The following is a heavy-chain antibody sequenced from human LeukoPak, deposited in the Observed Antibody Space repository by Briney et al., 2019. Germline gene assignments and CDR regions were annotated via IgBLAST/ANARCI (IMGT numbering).Heavy chain of an antibody. D-gene: IGHD6-13*01. CDR1: GLTFSSYA. J-gene: IGHJ4*02. Sequence: PGGSLRLSCAASGLTFSSYAMHWVRQAPDKGLEWVAVISYDGSNKYYADSVKGRFTISRDNSKNTLYLQMNSLRPEDTAVYYCARGLTYSSSPNSAPYWGQGTLVTVSS. CDR2: ISYDGSNK. CDR3: ARGLTYSSSPNSAPY. V-gene: IGHV3-30-3*01.